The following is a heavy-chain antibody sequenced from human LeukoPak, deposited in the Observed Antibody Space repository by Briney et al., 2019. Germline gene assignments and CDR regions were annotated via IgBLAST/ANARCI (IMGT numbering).Heavy chain of an antibody. J-gene: IGHJ6*02. CDR1: GGSISSGDYY. D-gene: IGHD3-10*02. Sequence: PSETLSLTCPVSGGSISSGDYYWSWIRQPPGKGLEWIGYIYYSGSTYYNPSLKSRVTISVDTSKNQFSLKLSSVTAADTAVYYCALCFKRKTAYEMDVWGQGTTVTVSS. CDR2: IYYSGST. V-gene: IGHV4-30-4*01. CDR3: ALCFKRKTAYEMDV.